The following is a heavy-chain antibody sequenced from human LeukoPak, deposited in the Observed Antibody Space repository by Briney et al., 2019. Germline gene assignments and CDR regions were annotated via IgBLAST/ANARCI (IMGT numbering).Heavy chain of an antibody. J-gene: IGHJ4*02. CDR1: GFSFSTSGVS. Sequence: SGPTLVNPTQTLTLTCSFSGFSFSTSGVSVAWIRQPPGKALEWLALIYWNDDKCYSPSLKGRLTFTKDTSKNQVVLKMTNMDPVDTATYYCAHGRGVHYLHFDLWGQGTLVTVSS. V-gene: IGHV2-5*01. CDR2: IYWNDDK. D-gene: IGHD3-10*01. CDR3: AHGRGVHYLHFDL.